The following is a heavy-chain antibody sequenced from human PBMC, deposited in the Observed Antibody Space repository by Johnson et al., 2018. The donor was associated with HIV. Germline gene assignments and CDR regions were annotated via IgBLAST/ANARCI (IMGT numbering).Heavy chain of an antibody. Sequence: VQLVESGGGLVQPGGSLRLSCAVSGFTFNDHGMSWVRQAPGKGLEWVSGINWNGGTKDYADSVKGRFTISRDSSKNTLYLQMNSLRAEDTAIYYCARETRDDAFDIWGQGTMVTVSS. CDR1: GFTFNDHG. CDR3: ARETRDDAFDI. J-gene: IGHJ3*02. D-gene: IGHD2-2*01. CDR2: INWNGGTK. V-gene: IGHV3-20*04.